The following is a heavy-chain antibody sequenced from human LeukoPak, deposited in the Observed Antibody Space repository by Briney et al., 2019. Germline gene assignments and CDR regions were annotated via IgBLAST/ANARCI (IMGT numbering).Heavy chain of an antibody. Sequence: SETLSLTCAVSGGSISSGGYSWSWIRQPPGKGLEWIGYIYYSGSTYYNPSLKSRVTISVDTSKNQLSLNLNSVTAADTAVYFCARHFDEYGDFYYFDYWGQGTLVTVSS. CDR1: GGSISSGGYS. CDR2: IYYSGST. J-gene: IGHJ4*02. CDR3: ARHFDEYGDFYYFDY. V-gene: IGHV4-30-2*03. D-gene: IGHD4-17*01.